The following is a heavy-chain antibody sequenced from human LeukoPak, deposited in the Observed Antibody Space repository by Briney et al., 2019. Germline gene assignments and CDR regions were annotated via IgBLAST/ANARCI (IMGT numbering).Heavy chain of an antibody. CDR3: AKERYYDSSGFNWFDP. D-gene: IGHD3-22*01. Sequence: GGSLRLSCAASGFTFSSYWFHWVRQVPGKGLLWLSRITSDGRSTSYADSVKGRFTISRDNSKNTLYLQMNSLRAEDTAVYYCAKERYYDSSGFNWFDPWGQGTLVTVSS. CDR1: GFTFSSYW. V-gene: IGHV3-74*01. J-gene: IGHJ5*02. CDR2: ITSDGRST.